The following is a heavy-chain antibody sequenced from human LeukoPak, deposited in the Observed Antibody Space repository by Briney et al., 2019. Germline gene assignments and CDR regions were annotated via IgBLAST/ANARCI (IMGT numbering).Heavy chain of an antibody. CDR1: GGFISRSSYY. V-gene: IGHV4-39*01. Sequence: SETLSLPCTVYGGFISRSSYYWAWIRQPPGKGRERNGRIYYSGSTYYNPSLKSRVTISVDTSKNQFYLKLSSVTAADTAVDYGARHVGYCSGGSCPGYFDYWGQGTLVLVSA. CDR3: ARHVGYCSGGSCPGYFDY. J-gene: IGHJ4*02. D-gene: IGHD2-15*01. CDR2: IYYSGST.